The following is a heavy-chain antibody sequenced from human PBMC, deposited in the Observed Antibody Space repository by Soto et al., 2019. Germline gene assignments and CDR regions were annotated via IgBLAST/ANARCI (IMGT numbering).Heavy chain of an antibody. CDR3: VSSWGDFRCFDF. CDR1: GFTFRDQY. Sequence: GSLRLSCAASGFTFRDQYMDWVRQAPGKGLEWVGRTRTQVQSYSTEYAASVRGRFIVSRDDSTNSLYLQMNSLKTEDTAVYYCVSSWGDFRCFDFWGQGALVTVSS. J-gene: IGHJ4*02. D-gene: IGHD2-21*02. V-gene: IGHV3-72*01. CDR2: TRTQVQSYST.